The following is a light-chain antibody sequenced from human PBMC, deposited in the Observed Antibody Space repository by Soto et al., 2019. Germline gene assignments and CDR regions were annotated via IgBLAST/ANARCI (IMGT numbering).Light chain of an antibody. Sequence: EIVLTQSPGTLSLSPGERATLSCRASQSVTNNYLAWYQQKAGQAPRLLIDDASSRATGIPDRFSGSWSGTDFTLTISRLEPEDFGMYYCQQCATSPLTFGQGTKVEIK. V-gene: IGKV3-20*01. CDR3: QQCATSPLT. J-gene: IGKJ1*01. CDR1: QSVTNNY. CDR2: DAS.